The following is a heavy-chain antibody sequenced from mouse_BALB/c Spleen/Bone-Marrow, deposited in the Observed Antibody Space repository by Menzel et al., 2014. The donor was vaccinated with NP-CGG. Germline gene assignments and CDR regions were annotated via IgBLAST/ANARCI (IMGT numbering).Heavy chain of an antibody. V-gene: IGHV1-69*02. CDR1: GYTFTNYW. D-gene: IGHD2-2*01. Sequence: VQLVDSGAELVRPGASVKLSCKASGYTFTNYWINWVKQRPGQGLEWIGNIYPSDSYTNYNQKFKDKATLTVDKSSSTAYMQLSSPTSEDSAVYYCTRWLPYAMDYWGQGTSVTVSS. CDR2: IYPSDSYT. J-gene: IGHJ4*01. CDR3: TRWLPYAMDY.